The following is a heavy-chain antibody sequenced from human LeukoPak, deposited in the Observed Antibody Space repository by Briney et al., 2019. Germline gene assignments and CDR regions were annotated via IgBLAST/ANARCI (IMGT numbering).Heavy chain of an antibody. Sequence: ASVKVSCKASGYTFTSYGISWVRQAPGQGLEWMGWISAYNGNTNYAQKLQGRVTTTTDTSTSTAYMELRSLRSDDTAVYYCARDPYYYDSSGPALDYWGQGTLVTVSS. CDR1: GYTFTSYG. D-gene: IGHD3-22*01. J-gene: IGHJ4*02. V-gene: IGHV1-18*01. CDR3: ARDPYYYDSSGPALDY. CDR2: ISAYNGNT.